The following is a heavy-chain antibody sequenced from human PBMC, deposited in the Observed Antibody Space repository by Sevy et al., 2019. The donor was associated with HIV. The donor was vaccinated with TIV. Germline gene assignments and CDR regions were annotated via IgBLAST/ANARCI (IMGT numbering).Heavy chain of an antibody. CDR1: GYSLSSGYY. J-gene: IGHJ5*02. Sequence: SETLSLTCAVSGYSLSSGYYWGWIRQPPGKGLEWIGSIYHSGFTFYNPSLTSRVTISVDKSKNQFSLKLTSVTAADTAVYYCARGLVRGVIISWFDPWGQGTLVTVSS. CDR2: IYHSGFT. CDR3: ARGLVRGVIISWFDP. V-gene: IGHV4-38-2*01. D-gene: IGHD3-10*01.